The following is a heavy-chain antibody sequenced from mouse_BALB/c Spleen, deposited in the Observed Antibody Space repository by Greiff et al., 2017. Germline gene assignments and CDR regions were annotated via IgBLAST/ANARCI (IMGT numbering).Heavy chain of an antibody. CDR1: GFTFSSYA. J-gene: IGHJ2*01. CDR2: ISSGGSYT. Sequence: EVMLVESGGGLVKPGGSLKLSCAASGFTFSSYAMSWVRQTPEKRLECVATISSGGSYTYYPDSVKGRFTISRDNAKNTLYLQMSSLRSEDTAMYYCARQGGGNYWGQGTTLTVSS. CDR3: ARQGGGNY. D-gene: IGHD1-1*02. V-gene: IGHV5-9-3*01.